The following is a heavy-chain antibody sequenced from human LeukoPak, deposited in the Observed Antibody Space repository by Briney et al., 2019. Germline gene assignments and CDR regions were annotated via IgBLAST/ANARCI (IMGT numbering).Heavy chain of an antibody. CDR1: GFTFSSFA. CDR3: AKGPFFYYDASGYNYFDS. D-gene: IGHD3-22*01. J-gene: IGHJ4*02. CDR2: MSGSGGMT. V-gene: IGHV3-23*01. Sequence: GGTLRLSCAASGFTFSSFAMSWVRQAPGEGLEWVSAMSGSGGMTYSADSVKGRFTISRDNSKDTLYLQMNSLRVEDTAIYYCAKGPFFYYDASGYNYFDSWGQGTLVTVSS.